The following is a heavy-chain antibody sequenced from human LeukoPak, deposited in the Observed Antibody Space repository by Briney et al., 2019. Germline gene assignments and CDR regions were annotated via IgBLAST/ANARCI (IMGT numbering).Heavy chain of an antibody. Sequence: GGSLRLSCAASGFTFSNSWMHWVRQAPGKGPVWVSRMNSDGSRTGYADSVKGRFTISRDNAKNTLYLQMNSLRAEDTAVYYCARGYCGGDCYFDYWGQGTLVTVSS. CDR1: GFTFSNSW. CDR3: ARGYCGGDCYFDY. V-gene: IGHV3-74*01. J-gene: IGHJ4*02. D-gene: IGHD2-21*02. CDR2: MNSDGSRT.